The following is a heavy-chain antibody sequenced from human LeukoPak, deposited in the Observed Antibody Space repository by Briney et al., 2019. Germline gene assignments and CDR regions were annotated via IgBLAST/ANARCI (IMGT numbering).Heavy chain of an antibody. V-gene: IGHV4-39*07. CDR3: ARDRFDDSSGYYYHYYYYMDV. J-gene: IGHJ6*03. D-gene: IGHD3-22*01. CDR1: GGSIISSSYY. Sequence: SETLSPTCTVSGGSIISSSYYWDWIRQPPGKGLEWIGSIYYSGSTYYNPSLKSRVTISVDTSKSQFSLKVSSVTAADTAVYYCARDRFDDSSGYYYHYYYYMDVWGKGTTVTVSS. CDR2: IYYSGST.